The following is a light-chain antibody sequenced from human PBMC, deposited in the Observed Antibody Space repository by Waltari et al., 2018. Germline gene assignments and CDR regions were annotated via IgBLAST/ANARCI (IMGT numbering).Light chain of an antibody. CDR3: QESYATPRT. V-gene: IGKV1-39*01. Sequence: IQMTQSPSSLSASVGDRVTITCRASQDIKRYLNWYQQKPGEAPKVLIYGASALQSGAPSRFSGSGSGTDFTLTIRSLQPEDFATYYCQESYATPRTFGQGTKVEVK. CDR2: GAS. CDR1: QDIKRY. J-gene: IGKJ1*01.